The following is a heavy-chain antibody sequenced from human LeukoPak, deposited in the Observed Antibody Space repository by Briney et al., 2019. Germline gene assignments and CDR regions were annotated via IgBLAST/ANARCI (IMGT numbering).Heavy chain of an antibody. CDR3: ARGGAARLHFQN. J-gene: IGHJ1*01. D-gene: IGHD6-6*01. Sequence: ASVKVSCKASGYTFTSYSISWVRQAPGQGLEGMGWISGYNGNTNSAQKLQGRVTMTTDTSTSTAYMELRSLRSDDTAVYYCARGGAARLHFQNWGQGTLVTVSS. CDR2: ISGYNGNT. V-gene: IGHV1-18*01. CDR1: GYTFTSYS.